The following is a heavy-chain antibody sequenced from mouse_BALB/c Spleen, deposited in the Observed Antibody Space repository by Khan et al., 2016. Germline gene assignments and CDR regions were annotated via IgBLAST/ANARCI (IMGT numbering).Heavy chain of an antibody. Sequence: QVQLKQSGAELAKPGASVKMSCKASGYTFTRFWMHWVKQRPGQGLECIGYINPGSNYTDYNQNFKDKATLTADKSSSTAYMLLSSLTSEDSAVYFCARWGYGNYLYQAMDYWGQGISVTVSS. V-gene: IGHV1-7*01. CDR3: ARWGYGNYLYQAMDY. J-gene: IGHJ4*01. CDR2: INPGSNYT. D-gene: IGHD2-10*02. CDR1: GYTFTRFW.